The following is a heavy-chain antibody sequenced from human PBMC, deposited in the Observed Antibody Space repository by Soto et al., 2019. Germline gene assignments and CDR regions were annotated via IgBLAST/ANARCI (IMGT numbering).Heavy chain of an antibody. CDR3: ACDRLIAVSGHLRN. CDR2: ISAYDDKT. D-gene: IGHD3-3*01. Sequence: QVQLVQSGAEVKKPGASVKVSCKTSGYPFTSYGINWVRQATGQGPEWMGWISAYDDKTIYSQKFQGRVTLTADTSTTTSYMELRGLRSDDTSLYYCACDRLIAVSGHLRNCGQGTLVTVSS. V-gene: IGHV1-18*01. J-gene: IGHJ4*02. CDR1: GYPFTSYG.